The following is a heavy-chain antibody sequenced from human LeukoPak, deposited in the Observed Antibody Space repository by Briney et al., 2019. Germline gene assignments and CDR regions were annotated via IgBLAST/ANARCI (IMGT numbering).Heavy chain of an antibody. D-gene: IGHD6-19*01. J-gene: IGHJ4*02. CDR2: INYSGST. Sequence: TPSETLSLTCAVYGGSFSGYYWSWIRQPPGKGLEWIGEINYSGSTNYNPSLKSRVTISVDTSKNQFSLKLSSVTAADTAVYYCARLQWLVRGFDYWGQGTLVTVSS. CDR1: GGSFSGYY. V-gene: IGHV4-34*01. CDR3: ARLQWLVRGFDY.